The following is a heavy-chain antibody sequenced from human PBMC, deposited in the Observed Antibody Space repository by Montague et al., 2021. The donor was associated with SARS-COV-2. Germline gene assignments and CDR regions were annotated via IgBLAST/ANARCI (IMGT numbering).Heavy chain of an antibody. J-gene: IGHJ6*02. CDR3: ARVGVETMVRGVIPAYYYYGMDV. CDR1: GGSISSGTYY. CDR2: IYTSGST. D-gene: IGHD3-10*01. Sequence: TLSLTCTVSGGSISSGTYYWSWIRQPAGKGLEWIGRIYTSGSTNYNPSLKSRVTISVDTSKNQFSLKLSSVTAADTAVYYCARVGVETMVRGVIPAYYYYGMDVWGQGTTVTVSS. V-gene: IGHV4-61*02.